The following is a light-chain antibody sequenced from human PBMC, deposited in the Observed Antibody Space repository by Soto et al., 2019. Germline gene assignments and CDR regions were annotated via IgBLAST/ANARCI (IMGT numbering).Light chain of an antibody. CDR3: QQLKSYPIT. CDR2: GAS. J-gene: IGKJ5*01. Sequence: DIQLTQSPSLLSASVGYRGTITGRASLDSSSILAWYQQKTGKAPKVLIYGASTLEGGVPSRFSGGGSGTEFALTIDSLQPEDFAAYYCQQLKSYPITFGEGTRLENK. V-gene: IGKV1-9*01. CDR1: LDSSSI.